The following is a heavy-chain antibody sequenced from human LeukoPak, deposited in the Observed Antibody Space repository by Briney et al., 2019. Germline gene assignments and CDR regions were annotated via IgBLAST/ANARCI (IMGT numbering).Heavy chain of an antibody. CDR3: AKDGPSGGSCNYYFDY. Sequence: GGSLRLSCAASGFTFSSYAMSWVRQAPGKGLEWVSAISGSGGSTYYADSVKGRFTISRDNSKNTLYLQMNSLRAEDTAVYYCAKDGPSGGSCNYYFDYWGQGTLVTVSS. CDR1: GFTFSSYA. J-gene: IGHJ4*02. V-gene: IGHV3-23*01. D-gene: IGHD2-15*01. CDR2: ISGSGGST.